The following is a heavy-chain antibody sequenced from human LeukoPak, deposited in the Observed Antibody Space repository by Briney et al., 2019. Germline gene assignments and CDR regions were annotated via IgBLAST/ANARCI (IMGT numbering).Heavy chain of an antibody. CDR1: GYTLTELS. Sequence: ASVKVSCKVSGYTLTELSMHWVRQAPGKGLEWMGGFDPEDGETIYAQKFQGRVTITTDESTSTAYMELSSLRSEDTAVYYCAQGGRYCSSTSCYTLAFDYWGQGTLVTVSS. J-gene: IGHJ4*02. V-gene: IGHV1-24*01. CDR2: FDPEDGET. D-gene: IGHD2-2*02. CDR3: AQGGRYCSSTSCYTLAFDY.